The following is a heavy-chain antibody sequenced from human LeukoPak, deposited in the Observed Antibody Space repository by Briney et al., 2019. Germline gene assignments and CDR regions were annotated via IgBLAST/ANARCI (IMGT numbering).Heavy chain of an antibody. D-gene: IGHD1-26*01. J-gene: IGHJ4*02. CDR3: ALGVGELPFDY. CDR1: GGSISSYY. Sequence: KPSETLSLTCNVSGGSISSYYWSWIRQPPGKELEWIGYIYYSGSTYYNPSLKSRVTISVDTSKNQFSLKLSSVTAADTAVYYCALGVGELPFDYWGQGTLVTVSS. V-gene: IGHV4-59*04. CDR2: IYYSGST.